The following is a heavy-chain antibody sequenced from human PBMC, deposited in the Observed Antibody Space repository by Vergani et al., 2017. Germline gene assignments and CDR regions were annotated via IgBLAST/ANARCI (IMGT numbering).Heavy chain of an antibody. CDR1: GGSISGVSYY. CDR2: IYYSGRT. Sequence: QVQLQESGPGLVKPSQSLSLTCTVSGGSISGVSYYLSWVRQPAGKGLEWIGRIYYSGRTDYNPSLESRVTISVDTSKNTFSLKLNSVTAADTAVYYCARHLAYCGGDCYPYYYGMDVWGQGTTVTVSS. J-gene: IGHJ6*02. V-gene: IGHV4-61*02. D-gene: IGHD2-21*02. CDR3: ARHLAYCGGDCYPYYYGMDV.